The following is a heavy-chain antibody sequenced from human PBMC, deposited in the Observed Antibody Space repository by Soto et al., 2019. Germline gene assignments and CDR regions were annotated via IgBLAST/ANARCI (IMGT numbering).Heavy chain of an antibody. V-gene: IGHV4-34*01. CDR3: ASLWNGYFDY. Sequence: QVQLQQWGAGLLKPSETLSLTCAVYGGSFSGYYWSWIRQPPGKGLEWIGEINHSGSTNYNPSLKRRVTISVDTAKNQFSLKLSSVTAADTAVYYCASLWNGYFDYWGQGTLVTVSS. CDR1: GGSFSGYY. J-gene: IGHJ4*02. D-gene: IGHD1-1*01. CDR2: INHSGST.